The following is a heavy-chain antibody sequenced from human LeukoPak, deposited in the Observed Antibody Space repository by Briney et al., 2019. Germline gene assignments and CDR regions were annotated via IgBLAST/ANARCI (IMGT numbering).Heavy chain of an antibody. CDR3: AKDLGTVTTDYYYGMDV. Sequence: GRSLGLSCAASGFTFSSYGMHWVRQTPGKGLEWVAVISYDGSNKYYADSVKGRFTISRDNSKNTLYLQMNSLRAEDTAVYYCAKDLGTVTTDYYYGMDVWGKGTTVTVSS. CDR1: GFTFSSYG. V-gene: IGHV3-30*18. CDR2: ISYDGSNK. J-gene: IGHJ6*04. D-gene: IGHD4-17*01.